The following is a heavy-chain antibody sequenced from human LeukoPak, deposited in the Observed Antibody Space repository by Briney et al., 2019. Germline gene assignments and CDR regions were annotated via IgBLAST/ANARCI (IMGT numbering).Heavy chain of an antibody. Sequence: GASVKVSCKASGGTFSSYAISWVRQAPGQGLEWMGGIIPIFGTANYAQKFQGRVTITADKSTSTAYMELSSLRSEDTAVYYCATVPLGYCSGGSCYDFDYWSQGTLVTVSS. CDR2: IIPIFGTA. V-gene: IGHV1-69*06. D-gene: IGHD2-15*01. CDR3: ATVPLGYCSGGSCYDFDY. J-gene: IGHJ4*02. CDR1: GGTFSSYA.